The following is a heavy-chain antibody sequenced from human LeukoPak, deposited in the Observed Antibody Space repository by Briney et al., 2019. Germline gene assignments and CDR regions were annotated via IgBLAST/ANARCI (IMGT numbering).Heavy chain of an antibody. J-gene: IGHJ4*02. CDR1: GGSINSFNYY. Sequence: SETLSLTCTVSGGSINSFNYYWGWIRQPPGKGLEWIGSIYYSGSTYYAPALKSQVTISVDTSKNQFSLKLRSMTASDTAAYYWTRLDWGSRGSGSFDYWGQGSLVIVSS. CDR2: IYYSGST. CDR3: TRLDWGSRGSGSFDY. V-gene: IGHV4-39*01. D-gene: IGHD7-27*01.